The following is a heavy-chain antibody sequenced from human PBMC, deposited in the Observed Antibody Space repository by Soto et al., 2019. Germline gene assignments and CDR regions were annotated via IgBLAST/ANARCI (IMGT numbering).Heavy chain of an antibody. D-gene: IGHD6-13*01. V-gene: IGHV1-2*04. CDR2: INPNSGGT. Sequence: ASVKVSCKASGYTFTGYYMHWVRQAPGQGLEWMGWINPNSGGTNYAQKFQGWVTMTRDTSKSQFSLKLSSVTAADTAVYYCARALFSSSWHDLYYFDYWGQGTLVTVSS. CDR1: GYTFTGYY. CDR3: ARALFSSSWHDLYYFDY. J-gene: IGHJ4*02.